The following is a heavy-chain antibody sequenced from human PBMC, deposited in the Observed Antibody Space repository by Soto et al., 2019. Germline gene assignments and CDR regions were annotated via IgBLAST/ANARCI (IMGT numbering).Heavy chain of an antibody. V-gene: IGHV3-49*04. J-gene: IGHJ6*02. Sequence: GGSLRLSCAASGFTFSTYAMDWVRQAPGKGLEWVGFIRSKAYGGTTEYAASVKGRFTISRDDSKSIAYLQMNSLKTEDTAVYYCTREVPQGYYYGMDVWGQGTTVTVSS. D-gene: IGHD3-10*01. CDR1: GFTFSTYA. CDR3: TREVPQGYYYGMDV. CDR2: IRSKAYGGTT.